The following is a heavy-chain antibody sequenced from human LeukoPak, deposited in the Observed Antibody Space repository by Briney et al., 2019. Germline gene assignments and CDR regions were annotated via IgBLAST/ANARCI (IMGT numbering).Heavy chain of an antibody. V-gene: IGHV4-59*01. Sequence: SETLSLTCTVSGGSISSYYWSWIRQPPGKGLEWIGYIYYSRSTNYNASLKSRVTISVDTSKNQFSLKLISVTAADTAVYYCAEGDYYDSSGYFVWGQGTLVTVSS. D-gene: IGHD3-22*01. CDR1: GGSISSYY. CDR2: IYYSRST. CDR3: AEGDYYDSSGYFV. J-gene: IGHJ4*02.